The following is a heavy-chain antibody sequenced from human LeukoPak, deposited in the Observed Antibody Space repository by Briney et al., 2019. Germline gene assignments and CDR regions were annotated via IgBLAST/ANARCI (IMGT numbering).Heavy chain of an antibody. D-gene: IGHD3-10*01. Sequence: ASVKVSCKASGGTFSSYAISWVRQAPGQGLEWMGWINPNSGGTNYAQKFQGRVTMTRDTSISTAYMELGRLRSDDTAVYYCVREKGLLWFGEHNWFDPWGQGTLVTVSS. CDR2: INPNSGGT. CDR3: VREKGLLWFGEHNWFDP. J-gene: IGHJ5*02. CDR1: GGTFSSYA. V-gene: IGHV1-2*02.